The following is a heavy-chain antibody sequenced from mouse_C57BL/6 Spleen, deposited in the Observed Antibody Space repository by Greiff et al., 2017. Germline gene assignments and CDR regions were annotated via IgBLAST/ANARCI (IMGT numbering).Heavy chain of an antibody. CDR3: ARGNDYDEGYYAMDD. V-gene: IGHV1-69*01. D-gene: IGHD2-4*01. CDR1: GYTFTSYW. Sequence: VQLQQPGAELVMPGASVKLSCKASGYTFTSYWMHWVKQRPGQGLEWIGEIDPSDSYTNYNQKFKGKSTLTVDKSSSTAYMQLSSLTSEDSAVYYCARGNDYDEGYYAMDDWGQGTSVTVSS. CDR2: IDPSDSYT. J-gene: IGHJ4*01.